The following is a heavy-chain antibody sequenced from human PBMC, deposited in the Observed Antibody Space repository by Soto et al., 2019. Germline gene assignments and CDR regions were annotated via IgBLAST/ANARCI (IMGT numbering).Heavy chain of an antibody. Sequence: QVQLVQSGAEVKKPGSSVKVSCKASGGTFSDYIISWVRQAPGQGLEWMGRIIPILDIANYVQKFQGRVTITADKSTSTVYMELSSLRSEDTALYYCARDRGDYGDYGWFDPWGQGTLVTVSS. CDR3: ARDRGDYGDYGWFDP. J-gene: IGHJ5*02. CDR1: GGTFSDYI. D-gene: IGHD4-17*01. V-gene: IGHV1-69*08. CDR2: IIPILDIA.